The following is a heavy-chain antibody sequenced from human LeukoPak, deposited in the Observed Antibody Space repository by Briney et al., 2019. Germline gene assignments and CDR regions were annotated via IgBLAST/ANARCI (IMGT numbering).Heavy chain of an antibody. CDR1: GFTFSSYS. V-gene: IGHV3-21*01. D-gene: IGHD7-27*01. CDR3: AREGSGHSGDANFDY. CDR2: ISSSSSYI. J-gene: IGHJ4*02. Sequence: PGGSLRLSCAASGFTFSSYSMNWVRQAPGKGLEWVSSISSSSSYIYYADSVKGRFTISRDNAKNSLYLQMNSLRAEDTAVYYCAREGSGHSGDANFDYWGQGTLVTVSS.